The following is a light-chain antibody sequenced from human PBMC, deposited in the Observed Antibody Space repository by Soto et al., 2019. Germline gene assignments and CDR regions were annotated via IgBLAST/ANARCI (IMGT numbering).Light chain of an antibody. CDR3: QKYDSALWT. CDR2: AAS. V-gene: IGKV1-27*01. Sequence: DIQMTQSPSSLSASVGDRVTITCRASQGIGYSLAWYQQKPGKVPKLLIYAASTLQSGVPSRFSGSGFGTDFTLTISSLQAEDVATYYCQKYDSALWTFGQGTKVEIK. J-gene: IGKJ1*01. CDR1: QGIGYS.